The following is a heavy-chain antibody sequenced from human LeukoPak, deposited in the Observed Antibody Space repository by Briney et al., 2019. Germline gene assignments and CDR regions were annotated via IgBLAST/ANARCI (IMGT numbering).Heavy chain of an antibody. V-gene: IGHV1-2*02. Sequence: GASVKVSCKASGYTFTSYYMHWVRQAPGQGLEWMGWINPNSGGTGYSQKFQGRVTMTRDTSISTAYMELSNLRSDDTAVYYCARGLDSSSPRRAYDYWGQGTLVTVSS. CDR1: GYTFTSYY. D-gene: IGHD3-22*01. J-gene: IGHJ4*02. CDR3: ARGLDSSSPRRAYDY. CDR2: INPNSGGT.